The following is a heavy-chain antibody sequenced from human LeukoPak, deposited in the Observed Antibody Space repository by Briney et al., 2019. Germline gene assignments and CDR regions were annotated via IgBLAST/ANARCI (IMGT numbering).Heavy chain of an antibody. D-gene: IGHD5-24*01. Sequence: PGGSLRLSCAASGFTFSSYGMHWVRQAPGKGLEWVAFIRYDGSNKYYADSVKGRFTISRDNSENTLYLQMNSLRAEDTAVYYCAKGGDGYNSLYYYYYYMDVWGKGTTVTVSS. CDR3: AKGGDGYNSLYYYYYYMDV. J-gene: IGHJ6*03. V-gene: IGHV3-30*02. CDR1: GFTFSSYG. CDR2: IRYDGSNK.